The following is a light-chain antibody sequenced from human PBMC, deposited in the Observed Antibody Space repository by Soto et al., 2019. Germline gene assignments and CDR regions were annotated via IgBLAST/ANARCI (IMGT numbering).Light chain of an antibody. V-gene: IGLV2-14*01. CDR1: SSDVGASNY. Sequence: GASSDVGASNYVSWYQQHPGKVPKLIIYEVSNRPSGVSDRFSGSKSGNTASLTISGLQAEDEGDYYCNSYTTSSARVFGTGTKVTV. J-gene: IGLJ1*01. CDR3: NSYTTSSARV. CDR2: EVS.